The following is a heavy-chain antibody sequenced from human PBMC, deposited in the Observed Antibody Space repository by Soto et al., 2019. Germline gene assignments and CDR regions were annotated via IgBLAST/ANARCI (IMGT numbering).Heavy chain of an antibody. V-gene: IGHV3-30-3*01. D-gene: IGHD2-2*01. CDR2: ISYDGSNK. CDR3: AREIKDIVVVPAAIKYYYYGMDV. CDR1: GFTFSSYA. Sequence: GGSLRLSCAASGFTFSSYAMHWVRQAPGKGLEWVAVISYDGSNKYYADSVKGRFTISRDNSKNTLYLQMNSLRAEDTAVYYCAREIKDIVVVPAAIKYYYYGMDVWGQGTTVTVSS. J-gene: IGHJ6*02.